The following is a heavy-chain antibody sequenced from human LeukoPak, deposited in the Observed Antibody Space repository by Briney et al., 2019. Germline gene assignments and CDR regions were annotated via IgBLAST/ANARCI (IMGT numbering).Heavy chain of an antibody. J-gene: IGHJ4*02. CDR1: GYTLTELS. V-gene: IGHV1-24*01. D-gene: IGHD6-13*01. CDR3: ATASYSSSWFALDY. Sequence: VASVKVSCKVSGYTLTELSMHWVRQALGKGLEWMGGFDPEDGETIYAQKFQGRVTMTEDTSTDTAYMELSSLRSEDTAVYYCATASYSSSWFALDYWGQGTLVTVSS. CDR2: FDPEDGET.